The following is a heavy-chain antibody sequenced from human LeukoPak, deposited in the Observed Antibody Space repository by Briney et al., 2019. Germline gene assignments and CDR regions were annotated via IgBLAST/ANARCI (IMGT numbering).Heavy chain of an antibody. CDR1: EFVFSNHA. CDR2: INSDGSST. V-gene: IGHV3-74*01. J-gene: IGHJ4*02. CDR3: AKGPGLSSWYFKALDY. D-gene: IGHD6-13*01. Sequence: GGSLRLSCVASEFVFSNHAMIWVRHAPGKGLVWVSRINSDGSSTSYADSVKGRFTISRDNAKNTLYLQMNSLRAEDTAVYYCAKGPGLSSWYFKALDYWGQGTLVTVSS.